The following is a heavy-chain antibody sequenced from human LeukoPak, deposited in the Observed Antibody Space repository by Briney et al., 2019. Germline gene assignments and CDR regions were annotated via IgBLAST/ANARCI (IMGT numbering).Heavy chain of an antibody. CDR2: INPSGGST. D-gene: IGHD3-22*01. J-gene: IGHJ4*02. V-gene: IGHV1-46*01. CDR3: ARDSSGYSYTDY. CDR1: GYTFTSYY. Sequence: ASVKVSCTASGYTFTSYYMHWVRQAPGQGLEWMGIINPSGGSTSYAQKFQGRVTMTRDTSTSAVYMELSSLRSEDTAVYYCARDSSGYSYTDYWGQGTLVTVSS.